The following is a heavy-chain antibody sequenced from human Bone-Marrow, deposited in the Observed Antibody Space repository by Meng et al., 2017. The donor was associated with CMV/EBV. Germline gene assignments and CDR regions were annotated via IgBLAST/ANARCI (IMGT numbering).Heavy chain of an antibody. CDR2: IIPIFGTA. J-gene: IGHJ5*02. Sequence: SVKVSCKASGGTFSSYAISWVRQAPGQGLEWMGGIIPIFGTANYAQKFQGRVTITTDESTSTAYMELSSLRSEDTAVYYCARSSVALRGGGWFDPWGQGTLVTVSS. CDR1: GGTFSSYA. CDR3: ARSSVALRGGGWFDP. D-gene: IGHD4-23*01. V-gene: IGHV1-69*05.